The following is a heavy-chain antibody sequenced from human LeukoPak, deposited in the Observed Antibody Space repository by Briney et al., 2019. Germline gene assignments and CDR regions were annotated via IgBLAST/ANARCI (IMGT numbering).Heavy chain of an antibody. CDR3: ARVSTMIANLGLDY. D-gene: IGHD3-22*01. V-gene: IGHV7-4-1*02. Sequence: ASVKVSCKASGYTFTGYYMHWVRQAPGQGLEWMGWINTNTGNPTYAQGFTGRFVFSLDTSVSTAYLQISSLKAEDTAVYYCARVSTMIANLGLDYWGQGTLVAVSS. CDR1: GYTFTGYY. J-gene: IGHJ4*02. CDR2: INTNTGNP.